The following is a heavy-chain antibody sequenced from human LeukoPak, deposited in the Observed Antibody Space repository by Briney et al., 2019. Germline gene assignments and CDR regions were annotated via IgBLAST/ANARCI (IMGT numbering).Heavy chain of an antibody. V-gene: IGHV1-2*02. CDR1: GYTSTGYY. J-gene: IGHJ6*03. CDR3: AREIAAADTYYYYYMDV. CDR2: INPNSGGT. Sequence: ASVKVSCKASGYTSTGYYMHWVRQAPGQGLEWMGWINPNSGGTNYAQKFQGRVTMTRDTSISTAYMELSRLRSDDTAVYYCAREIAAADTYYYYYMDVWGKGTTVTVSS. D-gene: IGHD6-13*01.